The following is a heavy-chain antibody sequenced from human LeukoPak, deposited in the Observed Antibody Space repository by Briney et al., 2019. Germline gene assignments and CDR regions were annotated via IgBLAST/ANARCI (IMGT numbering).Heavy chain of an antibody. CDR1: GFTFSNYW. V-gene: IGHV3-7*01. D-gene: IGHD2-15*01. Sequence: GRSLRLSCAASGFTFSNYWMSWVRQAPGKGLEWVANIKKDGSEMSYMDSVKGRFTISRDNAKNSLFLQMNSLSAEDTAMYYCARSQYLPLDIFDIWGQGTMVTVSS. CDR2: IKKDGSEM. J-gene: IGHJ3*02. CDR3: ARSQYLPLDIFDI.